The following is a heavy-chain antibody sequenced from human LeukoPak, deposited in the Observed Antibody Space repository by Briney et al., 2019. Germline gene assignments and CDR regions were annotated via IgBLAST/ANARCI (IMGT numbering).Heavy chain of an antibody. CDR1: GGSISSGDYY. V-gene: IGHV4-30-4*01. CDR3: VSRPESEAYFDY. CDR2: IYYSGNT. Sequence: SQTLSLTCTVSGGSISSGDYYWSWIRQPPGRGLEFIGYIYYSGNTYYNPSLKSRVTISVDTSKNQFSLKLSSVTAADTAVYYCVSRPESEAYFDYWGQGTLVTVSS. J-gene: IGHJ4*02.